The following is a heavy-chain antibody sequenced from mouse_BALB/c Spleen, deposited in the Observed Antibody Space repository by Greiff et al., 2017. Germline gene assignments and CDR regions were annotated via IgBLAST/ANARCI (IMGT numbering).Heavy chain of an antibody. V-gene: IGHV1-7*01. Sequence: QVQLKESGAELAKPGASVKMSCKASGYTFTSYWMHWVKQRPGQGLEWIGYINPSTGYTEYNQKFKDKATLTADKSSSTAYMQLSSLTSEDSAVYYCARKGRWYFDVWGAGTTVTVSS. CDR3: ARKGRWYFDV. CDR1: GYTFTSYW. J-gene: IGHJ1*01. CDR2: INPSTGYT.